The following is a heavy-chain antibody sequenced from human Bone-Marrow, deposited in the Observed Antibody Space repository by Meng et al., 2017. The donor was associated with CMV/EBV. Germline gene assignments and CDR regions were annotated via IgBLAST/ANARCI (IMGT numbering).Heavy chain of an antibody. CDR3: ARVNVLRFLEWHYFDY. Sequence: GSISSSIWWKWVRQPPGKGLEWIGKIYHSGSTNYNPSLKSRVTISVDKSKNQFSLKLNSVTAADTAVYYCARVNVLRFLEWHYFDYWGQGTLVTVSS. D-gene: IGHD3-3*01. CDR1: GSISSSIW. V-gene: IGHV4-4*02. CDR2: IYHSGST. J-gene: IGHJ4*02.